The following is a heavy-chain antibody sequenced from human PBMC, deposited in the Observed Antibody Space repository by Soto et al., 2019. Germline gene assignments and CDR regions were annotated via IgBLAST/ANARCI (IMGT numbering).Heavy chain of an antibody. CDR3: AGAYYYDSSGYYYLSY. CDR1: GYSFTSYW. Sequence: GESLKISCKGSGYSFTSYWIGWVRQMPGKDLEWMGITYPGDSDTRYSPSFQGQVTISADKSISTAYLQWSSLKASDTAMYYCAGAYYYDSSGYYYLSYWGQGTLVTVSS. J-gene: IGHJ4*02. V-gene: IGHV5-51*01. CDR2: TYPGDSDT. D-gene: IGHD3-22*01.